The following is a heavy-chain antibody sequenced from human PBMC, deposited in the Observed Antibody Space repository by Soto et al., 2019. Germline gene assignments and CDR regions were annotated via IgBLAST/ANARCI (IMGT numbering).Heavy chain of an antibody. J-gene: IGHJ6*02. CDR3: ARGDYDTYYYFYYAMDV. CDR2: ISSSSSYI. CDR1: GFTFSSYS. Sequence: EVQLVESGGGLVKPGGSLRLSCAASGFTFSSYSMNWVRQAPGKGLEWVTSISSSSSYIYYADSVKGRFTISRDDAKNSLYLQVYSLRGDDTAVYFCARGDYDTYYYFYYAMDVWGQGTTVTVS. D-gene: IGHD3-22*01. V-gene: IGHV3-21*02.